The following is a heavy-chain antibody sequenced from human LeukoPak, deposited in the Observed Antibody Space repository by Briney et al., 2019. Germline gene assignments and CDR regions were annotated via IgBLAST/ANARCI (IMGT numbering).Heavy chain of an antibody. V-gene: IGHV3-21*01. J-gene: IGHJ3*02. CDR3: ARLRSSTSWDAFDI. Sequence: GGSLRLSCAASGFTFSSYSMNWVRQAPGKGLEWVSSISSSSSYIYYADSVKGRFTISRDNAKNTLYLQMNSLRAEDTAVYYCARLRSSTSWDAFDIWGQGTMVTVSS. D-gene: IGHD2-2*01. CDR2: ISSSSSYI. CDR1: GFTFSSYS.